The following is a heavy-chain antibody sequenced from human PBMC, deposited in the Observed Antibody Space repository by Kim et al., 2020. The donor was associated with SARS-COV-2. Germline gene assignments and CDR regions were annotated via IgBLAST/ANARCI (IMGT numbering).Heavy chain of an antibody. CDR3: ARGRQPAFDI. J-gene: IGHJ3*02. V-gene: IGHV4-34*01. Sequence: HHNPSLQSRVTRSGDTSKNQVSLKLSAVTAADTAVYYCARGRQPAFDIWGQGTMVTVSS.